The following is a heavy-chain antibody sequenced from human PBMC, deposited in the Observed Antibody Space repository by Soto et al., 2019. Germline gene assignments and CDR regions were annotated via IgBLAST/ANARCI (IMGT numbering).Heavy chain of an antibody. J-gene: IGHJ6*02. D-gene: IGHD3-22*01. CDR1: GYTFTSYD. V-gene: IGHV1-18*01. CDR3: ARVVITFPPYYYYGMDV. CDR2: ISAYNGNT. Sequence: ASVKVSCKASGYTFTSYDINWVRQATGQGLEWMGWISAYNGNTNYAQKLQGRVTMTTDTSTSTAYMELRSLRSDDTAVYYCARVVITFPPYYYYGMDVWGQGTTVTVSS.